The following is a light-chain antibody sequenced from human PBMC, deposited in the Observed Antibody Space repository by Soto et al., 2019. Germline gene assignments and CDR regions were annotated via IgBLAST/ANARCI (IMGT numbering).Light chain of an antibody. CDR2: DAS. V-gene: IGKV3-11*01. Sequence: EIVLTQSPAILSLSPGERATLSCRASQSVNSYLAWYQQKPGQAPRLLIYDASNRATGIPARFSGSGSGTDITLTISSLEPEDFAVYYCQQRSSWPGAFGGGTKVEIK. CDR1: QSVNSY. J-gene: IGKJ4*02. CDR3: QQRSSWPGA.